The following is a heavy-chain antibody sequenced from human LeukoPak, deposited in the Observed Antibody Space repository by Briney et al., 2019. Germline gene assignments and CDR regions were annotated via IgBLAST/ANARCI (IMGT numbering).Heavy chain of an antibody. Sequence: PSETLSLTCTVSGGSISSYYWSWIRQPPGKGLEWIGYIYYSGSTNYNPSLKSRVTISVDTSKNQFSLKLSSVTAADTAVYYCARGAGGDCVWGSYRYQTYYFDHWGQGTLVTVSS. CDR2: IYYSGST. V-gene: IGHV4-59*01. CDR3: ARGAGGDCVWGSYRYQTYYFDH. J-gene: IGHJ4*02. D-gene: IGHD3-16*02. CDR1: GGSISSYY.